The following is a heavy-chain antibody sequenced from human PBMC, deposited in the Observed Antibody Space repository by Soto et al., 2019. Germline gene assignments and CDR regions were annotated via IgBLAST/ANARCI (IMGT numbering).Heavy chain of an antibody. CDR1: GGTFSSQS. Sequence: QVQLVQSEAGVKQPGSSVKVSCKASGGTFSSQSFSWVRQAPGQGPEWMGGIMTVFDTTHYAQNFQDRLTISADKYTTTVYMELRSLRSEDTAVYFGAREAPLGSGSILDHWGQGTLVTVSS. D-gene: IGHD1-26*01. V-gene: IGHV1-69*06. CDR3: AREAPLGSGSILDH. CDR2: IMTVFDTT. J-gene: IGHJ4*02.